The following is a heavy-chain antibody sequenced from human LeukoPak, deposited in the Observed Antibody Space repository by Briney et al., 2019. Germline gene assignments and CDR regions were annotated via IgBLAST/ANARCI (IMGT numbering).Heavy chain of an antibody. CDR2: ITNSGNSK. Sequence: GGSLRLSCAASEFTFSSYSMNWVRQAPGKGLEWVSYITNSGNSKSYADSVKGRFTISRDNTKNSLYLQMNGLRAEDTAVYYCARALWSLYFDYWGQGTLVTVSS. J-gene: IGHJ4*02. CDR3: ARALWSLYFDY. D-gene: IGHD3-10*01. V-gene: IGHV3-48*01. CDR1: EFTFSSYS.